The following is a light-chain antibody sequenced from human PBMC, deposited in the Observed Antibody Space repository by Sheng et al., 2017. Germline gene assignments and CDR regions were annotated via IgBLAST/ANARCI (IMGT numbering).Light chain of an antibody. J-gene: IGKJ1*01. V-gene: IGKV1-5*03. Sequence: DIQMTQSPSTLSASVGDRVTITCRASQSISSWLAWYQQKPGKAPKLLIYKASSLESGVPSRFSGSGSGTEFTLTISSLQPDDFATYYCQQYNRYWTFGPRD. CDR3: QQYNRYWT. CDR2: KAS. CDR1: QSISSW.